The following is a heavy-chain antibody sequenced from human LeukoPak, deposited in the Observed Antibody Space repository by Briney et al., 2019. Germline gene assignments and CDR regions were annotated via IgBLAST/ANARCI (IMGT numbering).Heavy chain of an antibody. CDR1: GGSIRSSYYY. V-gene: IGHV4-31*03. CDR2: SYYTGNT. J-gene: IGHJ4*02. CDR3: ARASSGWSFFDY. Sequence: SETLSLTCTVSGGSIRSSYYYWGWIRQPPGKGLEWIGYSYYTGNTYYNPSLRSRVTISVDMSKNQFSLNLSSVTAADTAVYYCARASSGWSFFDYWGQGTLVTVSS. D-gene: IGHD6-19*01.